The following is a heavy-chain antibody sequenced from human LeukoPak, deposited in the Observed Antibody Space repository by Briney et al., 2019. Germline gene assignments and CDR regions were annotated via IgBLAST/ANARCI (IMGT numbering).Heavy chain of an antibody. CDR3: ASGRINYVWGSYRFDY. J-gene: IGHJ4*02. D-gene: IGHD3-16*02. CDR2: ISYDGSNK. CDR1: GFTFSSYG. Sequence: PGGSLRLSCAASGFTFSSYGMHWVRQAPGKGLEWVAVISYDGSNKYYADSVKGRFTISRDTFENTVYLQMNSLRAEDTAAYYCASGRINYVWGSYRFDYWGQGTLVTVSS. V-gene: IGHV3-30*03.